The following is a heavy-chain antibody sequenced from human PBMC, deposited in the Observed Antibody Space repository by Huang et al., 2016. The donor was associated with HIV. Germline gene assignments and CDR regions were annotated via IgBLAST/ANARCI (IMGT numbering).Heavy chain of an antibody. CDR1: GGSIHTGSHY. CDR2: IDSGGDS. D-gene: IGHD3-3*01. J-gene: IGHJ6*03. V-gene: IGHV4-61*09. CDR3: ARGNDFWSYYIDV. Sequence: QVQLQESGPGLVTPSQTLSLTCTVSGGSIHTGSHYWTWIRQPAGKGLEWIGHIDSGGDSKYNPSLQSGVTMSADTSKNQFALRLCSVTAADTAIYYCARGNDFWSYYIDVWGKGATVAVSS.